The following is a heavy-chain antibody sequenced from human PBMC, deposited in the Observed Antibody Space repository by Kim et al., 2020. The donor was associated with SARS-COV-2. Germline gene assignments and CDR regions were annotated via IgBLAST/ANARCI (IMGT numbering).Heavy chain of an antibody. J-gene: IGHJ4*02. V-gene: IGHV3-11*03. D-gene: IGHD5-12*01. CDR2: ISSSSSYT. CDR3: ARISGYDLGPRGDFDY. CDR1: GFTFSDYY. Sequence: GGSLRLSCAASGFTFSDYYMSWIRQAPGKGLEWVSYISSSSSYTNYADSVKGRFTISRDNAKNSLYLQMNSLRAEDTAVYYCARISGYDLGPRGDFDYWGQGTLVTVSS.